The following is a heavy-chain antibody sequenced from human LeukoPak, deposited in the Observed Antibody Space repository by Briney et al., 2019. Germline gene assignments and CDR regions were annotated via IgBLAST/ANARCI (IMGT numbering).Heavy chain of an antibody. CDR1: GGSISSYY. CDR2: IYYSGST. CDR3: ARDERIVVVPAASSMNYYYYYGMDV. J-gene: IGHJ6*02. V-gene: IGHV4-59*01. Sequence: SETLSLTCTVSGGSISSYYWSWIRQPPGKGLEWIGYIYYSGSTNYNPSLKSRVTISVDTSKNQFSLKLSSVTAADTAVYYCARDERIVVVPAASSMNYYYYYGMDVWGQGTTATVSS. D-gene: IGHD2-2*01.